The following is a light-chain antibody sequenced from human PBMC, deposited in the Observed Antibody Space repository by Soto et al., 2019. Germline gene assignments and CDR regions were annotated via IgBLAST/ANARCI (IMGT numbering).Light chain of an antibody. CDR2: DAS. J-gene: IGKJ4*01. CDR1: QSLSSSY. CDR3: QQRRNWPPPT. V-gene: IGKV3-11*01. Sequence: IVLTQSPVNLSVSPGERASLSCRAIQSLSSSYLAWYQPKPGQAPRLLIYDASNRATGIPARFSGSGSGTDFTLTISSLEPEDFAVYYCQQRRNWPPPTFGGGTKVDIK.